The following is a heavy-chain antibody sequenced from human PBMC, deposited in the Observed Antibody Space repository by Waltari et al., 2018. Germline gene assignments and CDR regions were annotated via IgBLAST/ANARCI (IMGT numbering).Heavy chain of an antibody. V-gene: IGHV1-69*02. Sequence: QVQLVQSGAEVKKPGSSVKVSCKASGGTFSSYTISWVRQAPGQGLEWMGRIIPILGIANYAQKFQVRVTITADKSTSTAYMELSSLRSEDTAVYYCARVGSLQGDYWGQGTLVTVSS. CDR2: IIPILGIA. J-gene: IGHJ4*02. CDR1: GGTFSSYT. D-gene: IGHD3-16*01. CDR3: ARVGSLQGDY.